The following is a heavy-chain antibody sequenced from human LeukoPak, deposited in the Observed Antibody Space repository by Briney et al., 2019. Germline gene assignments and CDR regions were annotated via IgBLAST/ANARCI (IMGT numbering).Heavy chain of an antibody. J-gene: IGHJ4*02. D-gene: IGHD3-22*01. CDR1: GGSISSGSYY. CDR2: IYTSGST. CDR3: AGVGGYYRVDY. V-gene: IGHV4-61*02. Sequence: PSETLPLTCTVSGGSISSGSYYWSWIRQPAGKGLEWIGRIYTSGSTNYNPSLKSRVTISVDTSKNQFSLKLSSVTAADTAVYYCAGVGGYYRVDYWGQGTLVTVSS.